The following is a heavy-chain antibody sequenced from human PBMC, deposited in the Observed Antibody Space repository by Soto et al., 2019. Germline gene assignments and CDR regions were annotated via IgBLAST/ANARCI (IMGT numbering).Heavy chain of an antibody. CDR1: GFTFSSYA. J-gene: IGHJ4*02. CDR3: AKGLYYLDC. CDR2: ISGSGGST. Sequence: EVQLLESGGGLVQPGGSLRLSCAASGFTFSSYAMTWVRQAPGKGLEWVSGISGSGGSTYYADPVKGRFTISRDNSKNTLYLQMNRLRAEDTAVYSCAKGLYYLDCWGQGTLVTVSS. V-gene: IGHV3-23*01.